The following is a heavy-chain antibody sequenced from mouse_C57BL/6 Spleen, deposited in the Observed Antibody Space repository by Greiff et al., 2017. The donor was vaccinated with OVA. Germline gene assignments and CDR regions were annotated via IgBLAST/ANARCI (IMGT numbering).Heavy chain of an antibody. Sequence: VKLVESGPGLVQPSQSLSITCTVSGFSLTSYGVHWVRQSPGKGLEWLGVIWSGGSTDYNAAFISRLSISKDNSKSQVFFKMNSLQADDTAIYYCARLYSNYAYWYFDVWGTGTTVTVSS. CDR3: ARLYSNYAYWYFDV. CDR1: GFSLTSYG. D-gene: IGHD2-5*01. V-gene: IGHV2-2*01. J-gene: IGHJ1*03. CDR2: IWSGGST.